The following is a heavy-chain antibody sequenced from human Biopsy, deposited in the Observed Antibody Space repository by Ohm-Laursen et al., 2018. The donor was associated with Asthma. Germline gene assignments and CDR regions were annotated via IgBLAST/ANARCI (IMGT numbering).Heavy chain of an antibody. CDR2: INPNSGGT. Sequence: SVKVSCKASGGTFSSDAIGWVRQAPGQGLEWMGRINPNSGGTNYAQKFQGRVTMTRDTSISTAYMEVSRLRSDDTAVYYCARGQKSAGDRWFDPWGQGTLVTVSS. D-gene: IGHD6-13*01. J-gene: IGHJ5*02. V-gene: IGHV1-2*06. CDR3: ARGQKSAGDRWFDP. CDR1: GGTFSSDA.